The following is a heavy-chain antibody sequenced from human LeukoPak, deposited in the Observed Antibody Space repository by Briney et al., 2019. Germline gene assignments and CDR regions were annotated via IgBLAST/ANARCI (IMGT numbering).Heavy chain of an antibody. J-gene: IGHJ4*02. CDR2: INPSGGST. V-gene: IGHV1-46*01. Sequence: VASVRVSCKASGYTFTSYYMHWVRQAPGQGLEWMGIINPSGGSTSYAQKFQGRVTMTRDTSTSTVYMELSSLRSEDTAVYYCARAAFGSSGWYLIGYWGQGTLVTVSS. CDR3: ARAAFGSSGWYLIGY. CDR1: GYTFTSYY. D-gene: IGHD6-19*01.